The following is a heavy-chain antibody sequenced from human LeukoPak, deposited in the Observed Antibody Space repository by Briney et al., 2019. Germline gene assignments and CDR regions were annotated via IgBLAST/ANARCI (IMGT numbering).Heavy chain of an antibody. CDR1: GFNFGDYA. J-gene: IGHJ6*03. CDR2: IRSKAYGGTA. V-gene: IGHV3-49*04. Sequence: GGSLRLSCTTSGFNFGDYALTWVRQAPGKGLEWVGFIRSKAYGGTAEYAPSVKGRFTISRDDSKSIAYLQMNSLKGEDTAMYYCSRGPVRGRDASGPYYYMDVWGKGATVTISS. D-gene: IGHD3-10*01. CDR3: SRGPVRGRDASGPYYYMDV.